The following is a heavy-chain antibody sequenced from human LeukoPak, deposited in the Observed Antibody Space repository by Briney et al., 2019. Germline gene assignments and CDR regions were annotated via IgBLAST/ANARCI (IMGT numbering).Heavy chain of an antibody. CDR3: ARDVPYSGSYYGAFDI. CDR2: ISSSGSTI. V-gene: IGHV3-11*01. CDR1: GFTFSDYY. J-gene: IGHJ3*02. D-gene: IGHD1-26*01. Sequence: PGGSLRLSCAASGFTFSDYYMSWIRQAPGKGLEWVSYISSSGSTIYYADSVKGRFTISRDNAKNSLYLQMNSPRAEDTAVYYCARDVPYSGSYYGAFDIWGQGTMVTVSS.